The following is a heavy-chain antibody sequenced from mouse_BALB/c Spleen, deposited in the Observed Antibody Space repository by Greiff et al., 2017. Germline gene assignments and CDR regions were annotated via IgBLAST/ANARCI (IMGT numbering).Heavy chain of an antibody. V-gene: IGHV3-2*02. CDR3: ATSFAY. D-gene: IGHD6-1*01. CDR1: GYSITSDYA. Sequence: EVHLVESGPGLVKPSQSLSLTCTVTGYSITSDYAWNWIRQFPGNKLEWMGYISYSGSTSYNPSLKSRISITRDTSKNQFFLQLNSVTTEDTATYYCATSFAYWGQGTLVTVSA. J-gene: IGHJ3*01. CDR2: ISYSGST.